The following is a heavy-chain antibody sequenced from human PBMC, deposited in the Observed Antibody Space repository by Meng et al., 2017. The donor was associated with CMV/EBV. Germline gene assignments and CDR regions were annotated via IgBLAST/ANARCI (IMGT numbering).Heavy chain of an antibody. V-gene: IGHV1-58*01. CDR3: AADIVVVPAATSGDY. Sequence: SVKVSCKASGFTFTSSAVQWVRQAHGQRLEWIGWIVVGSGNTNYAQKFQERVTITRDMSTSTAYMELSSLRSEDTAVYYCAADIVVVPAATSGDYWGQGTLVTVSS. D-gene: IGHD2-2*01. CDR1: GFTFTSSA. J-gene: IGHJ4*02. CDR2: IVVGSGNT.